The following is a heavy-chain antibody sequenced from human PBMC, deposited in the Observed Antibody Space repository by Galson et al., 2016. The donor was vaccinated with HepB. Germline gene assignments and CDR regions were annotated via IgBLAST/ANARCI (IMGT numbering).Heavy chain of an antibody. CDR1: GFTFSSYT. Sequence: SLRLSCAASGFTFSSYTIYWVRQVPGKGLEWVAVISYDGSKKYYADSVKGRFTISRDNSKNTLYLQMNSLRSEDTAVYYCARDFSRYGSGNSYFDYWGQGTLVTVSS. CDR2: ISYDGSKK. CDR3: ARDFSRYGSGNSYFDY. J-gene: IGHJ4*02. D-gene: IGHD3-10*01. V-gene: IGHV3-30-3*01.